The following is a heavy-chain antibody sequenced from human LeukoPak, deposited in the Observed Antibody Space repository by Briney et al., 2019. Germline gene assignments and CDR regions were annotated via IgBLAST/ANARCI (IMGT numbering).Heavy chain of an antibody. CDR3: AKDDDSSGTFDY. CDR2: ISWDGGST. CDR1: GFTFDDYT. V-gene: IGHV3-43*01. Sequence: GGSLRLSCAASGFTFDDYTMHWVRQAPGKGLEWVSLISWDGGSTYYADSVKGRFTISRDNSKNSLYLQMNSLRTEDTVLYYCAKDDDSSGTFDYWGQGTLVTVSS. J-gene: IGHJ4*02. D-gene: IGHD3-22*01.